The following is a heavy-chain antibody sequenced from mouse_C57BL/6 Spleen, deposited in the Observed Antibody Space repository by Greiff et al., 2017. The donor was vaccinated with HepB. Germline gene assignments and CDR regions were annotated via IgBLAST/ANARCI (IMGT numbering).Heavy chain of an antibody. D-gene: IGHD1-1*02. CDR3: ARHNMGKYWYFDV. CDR2: FYPGSGSI. V-gene: IGHV1-62-2*01. Sequence: QVQLKESGAELVKPGASVKLSCKASGYTFTEYTIHWVKQRSGQGLVWIGWFYPGSGSIEYSEKFKDKAQFTAAKSSRTVDMELSRLTSEDSAVYICARHNMGKYWYFDVWGSGTAVTVSS. J-gene: IGHJ1*01. CDR1: GYTFTEYT.